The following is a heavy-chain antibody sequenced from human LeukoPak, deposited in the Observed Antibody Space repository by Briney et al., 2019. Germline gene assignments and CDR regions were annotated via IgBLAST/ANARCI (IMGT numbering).Heavy chain of an antibody. CDR3: ARVMGDLASLYHMDV. V-gene: IGHV4-59*11. D-gene: IGHD3-16*01. CDR1: GVSISGPY. CDR2: VYYSGST. J-gene: IGHJ6*03. Sequence: SETLSLTCTVSGVSISGPYWSWVRQPPGKGLEWIGDVYYSGSTHQNPSLKSRVTISVDTSKNQFSLKLRSVTAADTAVYYCARVMGDLASLYHMDVWGKGTTVTVSS.